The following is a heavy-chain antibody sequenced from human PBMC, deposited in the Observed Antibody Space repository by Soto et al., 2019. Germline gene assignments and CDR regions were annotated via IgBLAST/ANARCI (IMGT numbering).Heavy chain of an antibody. Sequence: GGSLRLSCAASGFNFSVHWMSWVRKAPGKGLEWVARIKEDGSEKQYVDSVKGRFTISRDNAENSLYLQMNYVRAEDTAVYYCMTDFQAFWGQGTQVTVSS. CDR3: MTDFQAF. CDR1: GFNFSVHW. CDR2: IKEDGSEK. V-gene: IGHV3-7*01. J-gene: IGHJ4*02.